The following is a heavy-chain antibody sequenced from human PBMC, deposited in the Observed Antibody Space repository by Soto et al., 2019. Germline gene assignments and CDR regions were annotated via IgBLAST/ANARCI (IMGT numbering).Heavy chain of an antibody. CDR3: AILKPGQWLRRNEGFDY. Sequence: PSVKVSCKASGYTFTSYGISWVRQAPGQGLEWMGWISAYNGNTNYAQKLQGRVTMTTDTSTSTAYMELSSLRSDDTAVYYCAILKPGQWLRRNEGFDYWGQGTLVTVSS. CDR1: GYTFTSYG. J-gene: IGHJ4*02. V-gene: IGHV1-18*01. CDR2: ISAYNGNT. D-gene: IGHD5-12*01.